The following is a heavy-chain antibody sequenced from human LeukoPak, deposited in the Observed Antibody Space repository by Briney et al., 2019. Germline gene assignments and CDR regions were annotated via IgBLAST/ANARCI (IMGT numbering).Heavy chain of an antibody. CDR2: ISSSGSTI. Sequence: GGSLRLSCGASGFTFSSYEMNWVRQAPGKGLEWVSYISSSGSTIYYADSVKGRFTISRDNAKNSLYLQMNSLRAEDTAVYYCAAKDIVVVPAPFYYYGMDVWGQGTTVTVSS. D-gene: IGHD2-2*01. J-gene: IGHJ6*02. CDR1: GFTFSSYE. V-gene: IGHV3-48*03. CDR3: AAKDIVVVPAPFYYYGMDV.